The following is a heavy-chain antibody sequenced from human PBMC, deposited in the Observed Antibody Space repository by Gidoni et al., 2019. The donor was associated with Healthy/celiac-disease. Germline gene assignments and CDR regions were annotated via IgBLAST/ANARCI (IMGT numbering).Heavy chain of an antibody. V-gene: IGHV3-23*01. Sequence: VQLLESGGGLVQPGGFLRLACAASVFTFSSYAMRWVRQAPGKGLEWVSAISGSGGSTYYADSVEGRFTISRDNSKNTLYLQMNSLRAEDTAVYYCAKDSYSSSWNLFDYWGQGTLVTVSS. CDR1: VFTFSSYA. D-gene: IGHD6-13*01. J-gene: IGHJ4*02. CDR2: ISGSGGST. CDR3: AKDSYSSSWNLFDY.